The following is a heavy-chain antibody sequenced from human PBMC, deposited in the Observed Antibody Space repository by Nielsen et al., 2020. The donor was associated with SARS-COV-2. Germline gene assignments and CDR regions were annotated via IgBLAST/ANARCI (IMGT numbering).Heavy chain of an antibody. Sequence: GESLKISCALSGFDVISNYMTWVRQAPGKGLERVSVFYDRRGTYYADSVKGRFTVSRDNSRNTLYLQMNNLRVEDTAVYYCAKDIFGELDQDGFDSWGQGTLVNVSS. CDR3: AKDIFGELDQDGFDS. CDR2: FYDRRGT. V-gene: IGHV3-53*01. CDR1: GFDVISNY. D-gene: IGHD3-10*02. J-gene: IGHJ5*01.